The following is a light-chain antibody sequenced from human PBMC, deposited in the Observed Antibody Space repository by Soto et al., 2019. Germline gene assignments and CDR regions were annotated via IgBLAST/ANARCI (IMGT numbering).Light chain of an antibody. J-gene: IGKJ4*01. CDR1: QALSNY. V-gene: IGKV1-9*01. Sequence: DIQLTQSPSVLSASVGDTVTITCRASQALSNYLAWYQQKPGKAPDLLIYSASTLQSGVPSRFSGSGSETEFSLTIRALQPEDFATYYCQQSYSGPLTFGGGTKVEIK. CDR2: SAS. CDR3: QQSYSGPLT.